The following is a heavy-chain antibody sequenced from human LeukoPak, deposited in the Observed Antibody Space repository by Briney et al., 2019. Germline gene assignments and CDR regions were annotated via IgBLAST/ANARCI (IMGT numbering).Heavy chain of an antibody. J-gene: IGHJ4*02. CDR2: ISSSSSYI. CDR1: GFTFSSYS. Sequence: PGGSLRLSCAASGFTFSSYSMNWVRQAPGKGLEWVSSISSSSSYIYYADSVKGRFTISRDNAKNSLYLQMNSLRAEDTAVCYCAREPSGSYQFDYWGQGTLVTVSS. D-gene: IGHD1-26*01. V-gene: IGHV3-21*01. CDR3: AREPSGSYQFDY.